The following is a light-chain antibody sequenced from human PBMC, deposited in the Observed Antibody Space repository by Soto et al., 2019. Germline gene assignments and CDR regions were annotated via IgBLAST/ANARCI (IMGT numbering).Light chain of an antibody. J-gene: IGKJ1*01. CDR1: QSISTW. V-gene: IGKV1-5*03. CDR3: QQYNSYSPT. CDR2: KAS. Sequence: DIQMTQSPSTLSASVGDRVTITCRASQSISTWLAWYQQKPGKAPNLLIYKASSLESEVPSRFSGSGSGTEFTLTISSLQPDDFATYYCQQYNSYSPTVGQGTKVDIK.